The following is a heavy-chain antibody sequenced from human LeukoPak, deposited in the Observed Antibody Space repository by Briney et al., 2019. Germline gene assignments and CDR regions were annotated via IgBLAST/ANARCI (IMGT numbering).Heavy chain of an antibody. J-gene: IGHJ3*02. CDR2: INHSGST. D-gene: IGHD1-7*01. CDR1: GGSFSGYY. V-gene: IGHV4-34*01. Sequence: PSETLSLTCAVYGGSFSGYYWSWIRQPPGKGLEWIGEINHSGSTYYNPSLKSRVTISVDTSKNQFSLKLSSVTAADTAVYYCARAGDNWNYYAFDIWGQGTMVTVSS. CDR3: ARAGDNWNYYAFDI.